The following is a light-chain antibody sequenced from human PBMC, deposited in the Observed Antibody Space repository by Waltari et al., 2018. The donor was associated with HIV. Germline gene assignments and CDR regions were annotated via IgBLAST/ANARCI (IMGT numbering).Light chain of an antibody. Sequence: QSALTQPRSVSGSPGQSVTISCTGTSSDVGRYDYVSWYQQYPGKAPKLMIYDVTKRPSGVPDRFSGSKSGNTASLTISGLQAEDEADYYCCSFASAYTLRVFGGGTRLAVL. V-gene: IGLV2-11*01. CDR2: DVT. J-gene: IGLJ3*02. CDR3: CSFASAYTLRV. CDR1: SSDVGRYDY.